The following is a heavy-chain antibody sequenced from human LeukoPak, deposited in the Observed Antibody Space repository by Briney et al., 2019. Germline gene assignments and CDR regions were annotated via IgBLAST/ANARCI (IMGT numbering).Heavy chain of an antibody. Sequence: ASVTVSCKASGYHFTGYHVHWVRQAPGQGLEWMGRISTDSGDADIAQKFQGRVTMTRDTSISTAYMELSRLTSDDSAVYYCAGLGSTVKGRVDPWGQGTSVTVSS. CDR3: AGLGSTVKGRVDP. V-gene: IGHV1-2*02. CDR2: ISTDSGDA. CDR1: GYHFTGYH. D-gene: IGHD5/OR15-5a*01. J-gene: IGHJ5*02.